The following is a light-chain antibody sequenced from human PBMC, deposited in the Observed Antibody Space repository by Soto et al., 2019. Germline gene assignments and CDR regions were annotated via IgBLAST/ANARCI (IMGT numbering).Light chain of an antibody. CDR3: QQRSNWLWT. CDR2: DAF. J-gene: IGKJ1*01. V-gene: IGKV3-11*01. CDR1: QSVSSY. Sequence: EMVLTQSPATLSLSPGEIATLSCRASQSVSSYLAWYQQKPGQATRLLIYDAFNRATGIPARFSGSGSGTDFTLTISSLEPEDFAVYYCQQRSNWLWTFGQGTKVEIK.